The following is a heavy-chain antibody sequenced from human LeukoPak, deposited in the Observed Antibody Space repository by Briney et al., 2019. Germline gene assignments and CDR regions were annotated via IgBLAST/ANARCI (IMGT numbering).Heavy chain of an antibody. CDR2: IGGSGTGT. CDR1: GFIFSSYY. CDR3: VKDETGSSWYN. D-gene: IGHD6-13*01. V-gene: IGHV3-23*01. Sequence: PGGSLRLSCAASGFIFSSYYMSWVRQAPGAGLEWVSAIGGSGTGTYYADSVKGRFTISRDNSKNTLYLQMNSLRAEDTAVYYCVKDETGSSWYNWGQGTLVTVSS. J-gene: IGHJ4*02.